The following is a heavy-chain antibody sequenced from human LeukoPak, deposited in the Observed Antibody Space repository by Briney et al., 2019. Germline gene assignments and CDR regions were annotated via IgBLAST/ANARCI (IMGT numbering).Heavy chain of an antibody. J-gene: IGHJ3*02. Sequence: SETLSLTCTVSGGSISSYYWSWIRQPPGKGLEWIGYVYYSGTTYSNPSLQSQVTISLDTSKNQFSLRLSSVTAADTAVYYCARRVGHSYGVTGAGAFDIWGQGTLVTVSS. CDR3: ARRVGHSYGVTGAGAFDI. D-gene: IGHD5-18*01. V-gene: IGHV4-59*01. CDR1: GGSISSYY. CDR2: VYYSGTT.